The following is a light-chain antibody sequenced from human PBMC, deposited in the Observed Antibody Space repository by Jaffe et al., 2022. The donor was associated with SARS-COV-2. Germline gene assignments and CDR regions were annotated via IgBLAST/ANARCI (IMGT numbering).Light chain of an antibody. CDR1: SSDVGGYDY. CDR2: DVS. J-gene: IGLJ1*01. V-gene: IGLV2-14*03. Sequence: QSALTQPASVSGSPGQSITISCTGTSSDVGGYDYVSWYQHHPGKAPKLMIFDVSDRPSGVSDRFSGSKSGSTASLTISGLQAEDEAVYYCSSYTSSTTLYVFGTGTKVSVL. CDR3: SSYTSSTTLYV.